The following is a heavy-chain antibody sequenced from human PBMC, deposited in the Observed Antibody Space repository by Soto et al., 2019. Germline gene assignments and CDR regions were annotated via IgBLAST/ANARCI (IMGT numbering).Heavy chain of an antibody. CDR2: IRSEANSYAT. D-gene: IGHD5-12*01. CDR1: GFTFSGSA. CDR3: NSEWLRNFYYYGMDV. Sequence: PGGSLRLSCAASGFTFSGSAMHWVRQASGKGLEWVGRIRSEANSYATAYAASVKGRFTISRDDSKNTAYLQMNRLKTEDTAVYYCNSEWLRNFYYYGMDVWGQGTTVTVSS. V-gene: IGHV3-73*01. J-gene: IGHJ6*02.